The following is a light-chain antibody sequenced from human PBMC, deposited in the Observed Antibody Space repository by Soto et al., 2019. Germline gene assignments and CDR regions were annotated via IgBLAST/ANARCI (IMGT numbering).Light chain of an antibody. CDR1: EDISSY. Sequence: IPLTQSPSSLSASVGDRVTFTCRASEDISSYLAWYQQKPGTAPKLLIYAASALHSGVPSRFSGSGSGTDFTLTISSLQPEDFAIYFCQQLKNYPITFGQGTRLQIK. CDR2: AAS. CDR3: QQLKNYPIT. J-gene: IGKJ5*01. V-gene: IGKV1-9*01.